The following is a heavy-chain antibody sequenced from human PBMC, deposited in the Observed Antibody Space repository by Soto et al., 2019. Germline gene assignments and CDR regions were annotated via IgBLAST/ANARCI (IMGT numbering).Heavy chain of an antibody. J-gene: IGHJ4*02. D-gene: IGHD2-21*02. CDR1: GFTFNTW. Sequence: GGSLRLSCAAFGFTFNTWMHWVRQAPGEGLVRVSSIDSDGSITRYAASVKGRSTISRDNAKNTLYLQMNRPRAEDTAVYYCATLGLQQAFWGQGTLVTVSS. CDR2: IDSDGSIT. V-gene: IGHV3-74*01. CDR3: ATLGLQQAF.